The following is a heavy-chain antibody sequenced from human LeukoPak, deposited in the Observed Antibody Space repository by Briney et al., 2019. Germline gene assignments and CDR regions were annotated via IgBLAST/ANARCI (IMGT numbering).Heavy chain of an antibody. CDR3: ARGGTTVAGTFWFDP. CDR1: GGSIGSGNW. V-gene: IGHV4-4*02. J-gene: IGHJ5*02. CDR2: IYHSGST. Sequence: NPSETLSLTCAVSGGSIGSGNWWSWVRQPPGKGLEWIGEIYHSGSTNYNSSLKSRVTISVDKSKNQFSLKLSSVTAADTAMHYCARGGTTVAGTFWFDPWGQGTLVTVSS. D-gene: IGHD6-19*01.